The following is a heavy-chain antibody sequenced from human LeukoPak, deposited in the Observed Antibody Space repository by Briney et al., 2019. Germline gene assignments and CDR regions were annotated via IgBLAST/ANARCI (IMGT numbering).Heavy chain of an antibody. Sequence: GGSLRLSCAASGFTFSSYSMNWVRQAPGRGLEWVSYISSGSITIYYADSVKGRFTISRGNAKNSLYLQMNSLRDEDTAVYYCARDRYSGYDLFDYWGQGTLVTVSS. V-gene: IGHV3-48*02. CDR1: GFTFSSYS. CDR2: ISSGSITI. CDR3: ARDRYSGYDLFDY. J-gene: IGHJ4*02. D-gene: IGHD5-12*01.